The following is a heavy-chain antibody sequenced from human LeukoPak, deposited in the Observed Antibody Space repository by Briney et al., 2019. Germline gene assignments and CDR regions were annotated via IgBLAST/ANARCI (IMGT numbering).Heavy chain of an antibody. Sequence: PSETLSLTCTVSGGSISSSSYYWGWIRQPPGKGLEWIGSIYYSGSTYYNPSLKSRVTISVDTSKNQFSLKLSSVTAADTAVYYCAREGTQSLVGAFSDWGQGTLVTVSS. CDR2: IYYSGST. CDR1: GGSISSSSYY. CDR3: AREGTQSLVGAFSD. V-gene: IGHV4-39*07. J-gene: IGHJ4*02. D-gene: IGHD1-26*01.